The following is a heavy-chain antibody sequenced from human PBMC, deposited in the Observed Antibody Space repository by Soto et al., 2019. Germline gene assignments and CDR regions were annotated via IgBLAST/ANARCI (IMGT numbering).Heavy chain of an antibody. Sequence: GASVKVSCKASGGTFSSYAISWVRQAPGQGLEWMGGIIPIFGTANYAQKFQGRVTITADESTSTAYMELSSLRSEDTAVYYCARDPGGYCTNGVCYNWFDPWGQGTLVPVSS. J-gene: IGHJ5*02. CDR2: IIPIFGTA. D-gene: IGHD2-8*01. CDR1: GGTFSSYA. CDR3: ARDPGGYCTNGVCYNWFDP. V-gene: IGHV1-69*13.